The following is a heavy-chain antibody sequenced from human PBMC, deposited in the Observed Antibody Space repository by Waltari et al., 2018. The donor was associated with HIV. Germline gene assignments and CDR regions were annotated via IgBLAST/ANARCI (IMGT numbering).Heavy chain of an antibody. CDR3: ARAPGCSGGSCWGWFDP. D-gene: IGHD2-15*01. Sequence: QVQLVQSGAEVKKPGASVKVSCKASGYTFTGYYLNWLRQAPGQGLEWMGRINPNSGGTNYAQKFQGRVTMTRDTSISTAYMELSRLRSDDTAVYYCARAPGCSGGSCWGWFDPWGQGTLVTVSS. CDR1: GYTFTGYY. CDR2: INPNSGGT. J-gene: IGHJ5*02. V-gene: IGHV1-2*06.